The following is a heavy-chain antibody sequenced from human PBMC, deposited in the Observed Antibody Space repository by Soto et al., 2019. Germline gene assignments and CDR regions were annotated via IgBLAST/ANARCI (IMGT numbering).Heavy chain of an antibody. CDR1: GFGFSTYW. J-gene: IGHJ4*02. V-gene: IGHV3-7*05. CDR3: ASDLYSGTSDD. D-gene: IGHD1-26*01. CDR2: IDHDGGTR. Sequence: EVQLVESGGGLVQPGGSLRLSCAASGFGFSTYWMNWVRQAPGKGLEWVANIDHDGGTRGYVASVKGRFTISRDNAKNSLYLQMNSLGVDDTALYYCASDLYSGTSDDWGQGTLVTVSS.